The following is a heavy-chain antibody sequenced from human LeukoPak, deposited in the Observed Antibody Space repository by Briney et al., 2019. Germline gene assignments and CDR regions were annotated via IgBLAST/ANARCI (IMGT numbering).Heavy chain of an antibody. Sequence: NASETLSLTCTVSGASISSYYWSWIRQPPGKGLEWIGYIDYSGSTNYTPSLKGRVTISVDTSKNQFSLKLSSVTAADTALYYCAREAWVSGDSKYRYYGIDVWGQGTTVTVSS. CDR1: GASISSYY. V-gene: IGHV4-59*01. CDR3: AREAWVSGDSKYRYYGIDV. CDR2: IDYSGST. D-gene: IGHD4-17*01. J-gene: IGHJ6*02.